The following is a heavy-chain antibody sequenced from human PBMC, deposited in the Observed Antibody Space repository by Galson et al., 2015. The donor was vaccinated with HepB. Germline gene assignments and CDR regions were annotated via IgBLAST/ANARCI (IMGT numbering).Heavy chain of an antibody. J-gene: IGHJ4*02. D-gene: IGHD3-16*02. CDR2: IWYDGSNK. CDR1: GFTFSSHG. CDR3: ARERDDYVWGSYRYSGMDY. V-gene: IGHV3-33*01. Sequence: SLRLSCAASGFTFSSHGMNWVRQAPGKGLEWVALIWYDGSNKYYVDSVKGRFTISRDNSKNTLYLQMNSLRAEDTAIYYCARERDDYVWGSYRYSGMDYWGQGTLVTVSS.